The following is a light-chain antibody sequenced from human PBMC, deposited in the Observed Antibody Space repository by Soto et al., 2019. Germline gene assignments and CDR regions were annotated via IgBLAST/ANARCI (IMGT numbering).Light chain of an antibody. J-gene: IGLJ1*01. Sequence: QSALTQPAPVSGSPGQSITISCTGTSSDVGSYNLVSWYQQHPGKVPQLMIYEGTKRPSGVSNRFSGSKSGNTASLTISGLQAEDEADYYCCSYARGSTYVFGTGTKVTVL. CDR1: SSDVGSYNL. CDR2: EGT. CDR3: CSYARGSTYV. V-gene: IGLV2-23*01.